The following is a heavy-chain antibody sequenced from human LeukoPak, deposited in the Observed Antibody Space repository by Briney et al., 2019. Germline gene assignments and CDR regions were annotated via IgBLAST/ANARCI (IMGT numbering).Heavy chain of an antibody. Sequence: GESLKISCKGSGYSFTSYWIGWVRQMPGKGLEWMGIIYPGDSDTRYSPSFQGQVTISADKSISTAYLQWSSLKASDTAMYYCARAEYQLLSKIGVFDYWGQGTLVTVSS. D-gene: IGHD2-2*01. CDR2: IYPGDSDT. J-gene: IGHJ4*02. CDR3: ARAEYQLLSKIGVFDY. CDR1: GYSFTSYW. V-gene: IGHV5-51*01.